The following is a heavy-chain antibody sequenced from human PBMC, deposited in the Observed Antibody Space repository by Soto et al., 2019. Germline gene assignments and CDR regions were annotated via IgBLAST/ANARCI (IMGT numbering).Heavy chain of an antibody. CDR3: ASYIRGVSSFDP. Sequence: SVKVSCKASGGTFSSYAISWVRQAPGQGLEWMGGIIPIFGTANYAQKFQGRVTITADESTSTAYMELSSLRSEDTAVYYCASYIRGVSSFDPWGQGTLVTVSS. CDR2: IIPIFGTA. CDR1: GGTFSSYA. D-gene: IGHD3-10*02. J-gene: IGHJ5*02. V-gene: IGHV1-69*13.